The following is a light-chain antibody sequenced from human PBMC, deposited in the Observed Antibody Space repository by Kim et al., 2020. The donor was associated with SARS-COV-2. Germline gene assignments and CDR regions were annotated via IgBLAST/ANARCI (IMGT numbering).Light chain of an antibody. CDR2: VTSDGNL. V-gene: IGLV4-69*01. CDR1: SRHSSYA. J-gene: IGLJ2*01. CDR3: QTWDTGIQI. Sequence: SVRLTCTRSSRHSSYAIAWHQQQPEKGPRHLLRVTSDGNLIKGDGIPDRFSGSRSGAERYLTISSLQSEDEADYYCQTWDTGIQIFGGGTQLTVL.